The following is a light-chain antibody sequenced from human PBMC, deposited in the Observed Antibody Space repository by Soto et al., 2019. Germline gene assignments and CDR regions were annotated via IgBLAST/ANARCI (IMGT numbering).Light chain of an antibody. V-gene: IGLV2-14*01. CDR1: SSDVGGYNY. CDR2: DVS. J-gene: IGLJ1*01. CDR3: SSYTSSSSLWV. Sequence: QSALTQPASVSGSPGQSITISCTGTSSDVGGYNYVSWYQQHPGKAPKLMIYDVSNRPSGVSNHFSGSKSGNTASLTISGLQAEDEADYYCSSYTSSSSLWVFGTGTQLTVL.